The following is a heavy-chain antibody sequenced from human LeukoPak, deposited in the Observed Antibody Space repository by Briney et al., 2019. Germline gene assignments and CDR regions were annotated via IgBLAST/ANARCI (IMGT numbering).Heavy chain of an antibody. CDR2: INPDGSES. D-gene: IGHD3-10*01. V-gene: IGHV3-7*01. J-gene: IGHJ4*02. CDR1: EFEPTYFW. CDR3: ASEGMGARKYYSDPFHY. Sequence: GGSLRLSCVALEFEPTYFWMTWVRRAPGKGLEWVANINPDGSESFYLDSVRGRFTISRDNAKKSLYLQMNRLRAEDTAVYYCASEGMGARKYYSDPFHYWGQGTLVTVSS.